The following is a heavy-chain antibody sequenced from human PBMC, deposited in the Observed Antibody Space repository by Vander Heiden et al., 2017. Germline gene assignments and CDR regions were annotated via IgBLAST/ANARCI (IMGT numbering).Heavy chain of an antibody. CDR2: MSGSSGST. J-gene: IGHJ4*02. Sequence: EVQLLESGGGLLQPGGSLRLSCPAPGFTFSSYGMGWVRQARGKGMEWVSAMSGSSGSTYYAGSVKGRCTISGDKSKNTLYLQMNSLRAEDTAVYYCAKEEPRCGGDGGWHYWGQGTLVTVSS. V-gene: IGHV3-23*01. D-gene: IGHD2-21*02. CDR1: GFTFSSYG. CDR3: AKEEPRCGGDGGWHY.